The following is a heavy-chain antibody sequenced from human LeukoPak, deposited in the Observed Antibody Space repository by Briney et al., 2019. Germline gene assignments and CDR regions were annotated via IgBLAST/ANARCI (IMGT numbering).Heavy chain of an antibody. CDR2: IYTSGST. CDR3: ARGRYTYGSPDDAFDI. V-gene: IGHV4-4*07. D-gene: IGHD3-10*01. Sequence: PETLSLTCSVSGASISSYYWSWIRQPAGKGLEWIGRIYTSGSTNYNPSLKSRVTMSVDTSKNQFSLKLTSVTAADTAVYYCARGRYTYGSPDDAFDIWGQGTMVTVSS. J-gene: IGHJ3*02. CDR1: GASISSYY.